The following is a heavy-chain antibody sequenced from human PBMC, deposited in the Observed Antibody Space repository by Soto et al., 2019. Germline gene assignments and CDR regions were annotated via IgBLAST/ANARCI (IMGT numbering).Heavy chain of an antibody. J-gene: IGHJ4*02. CDR2: INPNSGGT. CDR1: GYTFTGYY. V-gene: IGHV1-2*04. D-gene: IGHD6-19*01. Sequence: QVQLVQSGAEVKKPGASVKVSCKASGYTFTGYYMHWVRQAPGQGLEWMGWINPNSGGTNYAQKFQGWVTMTRDTSISPAYMELSRLRSDDTAVYYCARDTGYSSGWYYFDYWGQGTLVTVSS. CDR3: ARDTGYSSGWYYFDY.